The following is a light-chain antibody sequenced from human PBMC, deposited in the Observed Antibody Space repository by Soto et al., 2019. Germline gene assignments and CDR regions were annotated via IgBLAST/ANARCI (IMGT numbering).Light chain of an antibody. J-gene: IGLJ1*01. CDR2: DNT. CDR1: SSNIGAGYD. CDR3: QSYDSSLSGYV. V-gene: IGLV1-40*01. Sequence: VLTQPPSVSGAPGQRVSISCTGSSSNIGAGYDVHWYQHLPGTAPKLLIYDNTNRPSGVPERFSGSRSGTSASLAITGLQAEDEADYYCQSYDSSLSGYVFGSGTKVTVL.